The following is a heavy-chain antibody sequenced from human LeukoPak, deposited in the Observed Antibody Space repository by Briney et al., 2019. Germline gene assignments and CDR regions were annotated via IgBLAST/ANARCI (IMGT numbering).Heavy chain of an antibody. Sequence: GGSLRLSCAASGFSLSDYWMNWVRQAPRRGLEWVANIKQDGTEKKYLDSVKGRLTISRDNVKNSVYLQMDSLGVEDTAVYYCVRGGRGERPNYWGLGTLVTVSS. CDR3: VRGGRGERPNY. V-gene: IGHV3-7*01. D-gene: IGHD1-26*01. J-gene: IGHJ4*02. CDR1: GFSLSDYW. CDR2: IKQDGTEK.